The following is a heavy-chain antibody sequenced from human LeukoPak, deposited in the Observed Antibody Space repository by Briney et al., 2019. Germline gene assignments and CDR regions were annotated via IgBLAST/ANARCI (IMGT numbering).Heavy chain of an antibody. CDR3: AKASDKYYDILTGYSH. Sequence: PGGSLRLSCAASGFTFSSYGMTWVRQAPGKGLEWVSVISGSGRRTSYADSVKGRFTISRDNSKNTLYLQMNSLRAEDTAVYYCAKASDKYYDILTGYSHWGQGTLVTVSS. CDR1: GFTFSSYG. J-gene: IGHJ4*02. D-gene: IGHD3-9*01. V-gene: IGHV3-23*01. CDR2: ISGSGRRT.